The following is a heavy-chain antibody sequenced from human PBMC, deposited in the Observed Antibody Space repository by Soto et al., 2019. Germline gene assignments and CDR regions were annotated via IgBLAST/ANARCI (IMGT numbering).Heavy chain of an antibody. Sequence: QVQLVESGGGMVQPGRSLRLSCAASGFTFSSYGMHWVRQAPGKGLEWLAVISYDGSNKYYADSVKGRFTISRDNSKNTLYLQVNSLRAEDTAMYYCAKDYGSGWTMGDFWGQGTLVTVSS. CDR3: AKDYGSGWTMGDF. V-gene: IGHV3-30*18. CDR2: ISYDGSNK. CDR1: GFTFSSYG. J-gene: IGHJ4*02. D-gene: IGHD6-19*01.